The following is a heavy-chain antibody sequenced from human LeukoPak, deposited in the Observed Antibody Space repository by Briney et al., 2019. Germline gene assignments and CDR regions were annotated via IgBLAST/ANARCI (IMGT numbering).Heavy chain of an antibody. CDR3: ARVYSSSWGDIFFDY. V-gene: IGHV1-18*01. Sequence: GASVKVSCKASGYAFTSYGISWVRQAPGQGLEWMGWISAYNGNTNYAQKLQGRVTMTTDTSTSTAYMELRSLRSDDTDVYYCARVYSSSWGDIFFDYWGQGTLVTVSS. CDR1: GYAFTSYG. J-gene: IGHJ4*02. CDR2: ISAYNGNT. D-gene: IGHD6-13*01.